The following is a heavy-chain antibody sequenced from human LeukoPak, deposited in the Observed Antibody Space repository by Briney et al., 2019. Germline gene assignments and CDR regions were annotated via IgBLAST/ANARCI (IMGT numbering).Heavy chain of an antibody. D-gene: IGHD6-19*01. CDR3: AKDIHGGSSGWYSPAEYFQH. CDR1: GFTFDDYA. V-gene: IGHV3-43*02. Sequence: GGSLRLSCAASGFTFDDYAMHWVRQAPGKGLEWVSLISGDGGSTYYADSAKGRFTISRDNSKNSLYLQMNSLRTEDTALYYCAKDIHGGSSGWYSPAEYFQHWGQGTLVTVSS. J-gene: IGHJ1*01. CDR2: ISGDGGST.